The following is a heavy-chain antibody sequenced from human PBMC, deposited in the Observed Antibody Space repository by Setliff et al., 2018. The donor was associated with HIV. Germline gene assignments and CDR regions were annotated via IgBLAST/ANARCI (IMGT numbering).Heavy chain of an antibody. CDR1: GFTFNNYA. CDR3: ARGGLFCSTASCYANWFDP. J-gene: IGHJ5*02. V-gene: IGHV3-30*03. Sequence: PGGSLRLSCIGSGFTFNNYAMHWVRQAPGKGLEWVSTISYDGSNLYSADSVKGRFTISRDNSKNTLFLQMNGLTTNDTAVYFCARGGLFCSTASCYANWFDPWGQGVLVTVSS. D-gene: IGHD2-2*01. CDR2: ISYDGSNL.